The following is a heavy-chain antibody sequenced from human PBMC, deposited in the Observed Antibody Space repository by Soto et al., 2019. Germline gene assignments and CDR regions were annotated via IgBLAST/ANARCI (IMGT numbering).Heavy chain of an antibody. D-gene: IGHD3-3*01. V-gene: IGHV3-23*01. CDR1: GFTFSSYA. J-gene: IGHJ4*02. CDR3: AKGAYYDFWSGYTYYFDY. Sequence: GALRLSCAASGFTFSSYAMSWVRQAPGKGLEWVSAISGSGGSTYYADSVKGWFTISRDNSKNTLYLQMNSLRGEDTAVYYCAKGAYYDFWSGYTYYFDYWGQGTLVTVGS. CDR2: ISGSGGST.